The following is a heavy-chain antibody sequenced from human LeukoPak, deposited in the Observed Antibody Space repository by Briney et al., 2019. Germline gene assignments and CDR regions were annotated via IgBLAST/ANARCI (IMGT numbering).Heavy chain of an antibody. V-gene: IGHV4-39*01. J-gene: IGHJ3*02. CDR2: VYYTGST. D-gene: IGHD4-11*01. Sequence: PSETLSLTCTVSGDSIHSSVYYWGRVRQPPGKGLEWIRNVYYTGSTFYNPSLESRVTISVDTSKNQFSLKLSSMTAADTAVYFCARHSGPVIPDGLDIWGQGTLVTVSS. CDR3: ARHSGPVIPDGLDI. CDR1: GDSIHSSVYY.